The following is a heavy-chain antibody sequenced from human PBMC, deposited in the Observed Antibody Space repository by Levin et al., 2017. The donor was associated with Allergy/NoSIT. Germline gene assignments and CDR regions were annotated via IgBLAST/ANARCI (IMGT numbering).Heavy chain of an antibody. D-gene: IGHD6-19*01. Sequence: GGSLRLSCAASGFTFSDYYMSWIRQAPGKGLEWVSYISSSSDYTNSADSVKGRFTISRDNAKKSVYLQMNSLRAEDTAVYYCARDSSGGAVAEFDPWGQGTLVTVSS. CDR2: ISSSSDYT. CDR3: ARDSSGGAVAEFDP. J-gene: IGHJ5*02. CDR1: GFTFSDYY. V-gene: IGHV3-11*05.